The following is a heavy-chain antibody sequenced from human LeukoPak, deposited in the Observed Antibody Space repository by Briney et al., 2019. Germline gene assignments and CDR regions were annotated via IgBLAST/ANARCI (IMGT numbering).Heavy chain of an antibody. CDR2: FDPEDGET. D-gene: IGHD6-19*01. Sequence: AASVKVSCRVSGYTHTELSMHWVRQAPGKGLDWMGGFDPEDGETIYAQKFQGRVTMTEDTSADTAYMELSSLRSEDTAVYYCATLSSGWSYAMLNFDNWGQGTLVTVSS. V-gene: IGHV1-24*01. CDR3: ATLSSGWSYAMLNFDN. J-gene: IGHJ4*02. CDR1: GYTHTELS.